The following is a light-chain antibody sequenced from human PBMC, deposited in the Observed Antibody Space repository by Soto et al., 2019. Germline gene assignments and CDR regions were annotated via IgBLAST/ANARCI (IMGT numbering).Light chain of an antibody. CDR2: SAS. Sequence: MQFPPSPSSLSASVGDRVTITCQASRGISSYLAWYQQKPGKPPKLLVYSASTLQSGVPSRFSGSGSGPDFTLTISSLQPEDSATYFCQQLNSYPQTFGQGTRLEIK. V-gene: IGKV1-9*01. J-gene: IGKJ5*01. CDR1: RGISSY. CDR3: QQLNSYPQT.